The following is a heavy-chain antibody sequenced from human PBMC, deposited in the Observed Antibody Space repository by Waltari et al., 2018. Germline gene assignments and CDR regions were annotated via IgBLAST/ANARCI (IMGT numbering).Heavy chain of an antibody. CDR1: GFTFGDYA. CDR2: IRSKAYGGTT. J-gene: IGHJ4*02. Sequence: EVQLVESGGGLVQPGRSLRLSCTASGFTFGDYAMSWVRQAPGKGLGWVGFIRSKAYGGTTEYAASVKGRFTISRDDSKSIAYLQMNSLKTEDTAVYYCTSSTILRGYSYGYEDYFDYWGQGTLVTVSS. V-gene: IGHV3-49*04. D-gene: IGHD5-18*01. CDR3: TSSTILRGYSYGYEDYFDY.